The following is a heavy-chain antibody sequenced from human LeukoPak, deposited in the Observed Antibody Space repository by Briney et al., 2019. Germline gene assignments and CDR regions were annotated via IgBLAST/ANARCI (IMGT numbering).Heavy chain of an antibody. J-gene: IGHJ4*02. Sequence: GGSLRLSCAASGFTFSTYWMQWVRQAPGKGLVWVSRINSDGSSTSYADSVKGRFTISRDNAKNTLYLQMSSLRAEDTAVYYCVGRGGYCSGTSCYETEQYFDYWGQGTLVTVSA. CDR2: INSDGSST. V-gene: IGHV3-74*01. D-gene: IGHD2-2*01. CDR3: VGRGGYCSGTSCYETEQYFDY. CDR1: GFTFSTYW.